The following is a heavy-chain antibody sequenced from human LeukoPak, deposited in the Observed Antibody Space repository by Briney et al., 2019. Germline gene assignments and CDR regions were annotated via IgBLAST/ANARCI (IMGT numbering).Heavy chain of an antibody. J-gene: IGHJ4*02. CDR1: GYTFTSYG. V-gene: IGHV3-23*01. CDR3: AKLGSYYTFDY. CDR2: ISGSGGST. D-gene: IGHD1-26*01. Sequence: ASVKVSCKASGYTFTSYGISWVRQAPGKGLEWVSTISGSGGSTYYADSVKGRFTISRDNSKNTLYLQMNSLRAEDTAVYYCAKLGSYYTFDYWGQGTLVTVSS.